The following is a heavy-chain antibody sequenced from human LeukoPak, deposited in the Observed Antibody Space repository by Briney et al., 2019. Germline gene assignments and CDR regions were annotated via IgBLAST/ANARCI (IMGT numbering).Heavy chain of an antibody. CDR1: GFTFSIYW. CDR2: INEDGSKK. D-gene: IGHD2-2*02. J-gene: IGHJ6*03. V-gene: IGHV3-7*01. Sequence: GGSLRLSCAASGFTFSIYWMSWVRQAPGKGLEWVANINEDGSKKDYVDSVKGRFTISRDNAKNSLYLQMNSLRAEDTAVYYCARVGKDIEVVSAAINYYYYMDVWGKGTTVTVSS. CDR3: ARVGKDIEVVSAAINYYYYMDV.